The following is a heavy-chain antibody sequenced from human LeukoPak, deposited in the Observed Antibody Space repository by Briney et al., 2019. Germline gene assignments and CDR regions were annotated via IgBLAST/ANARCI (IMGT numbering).Heavy chain of an antibody. D-gene: IGHD2-21*01. CDR1: GLTFHDYA. Sequence: GGSLRLSCAIPGLTFHDYAMTWVRQAPGKGLEWVSTIVGDSSKTYYADSVKGRFTISRDNSNYMLFLHMNNLRAEDTAIYYCAKQPYNYYYLDVWGKGTTVPVSS. V-gene: IGHV3-23*01. CDR2: IVGDSSKT. J-gene: IGHJ6*03. CDR3: AKQPYNYYYLDV.